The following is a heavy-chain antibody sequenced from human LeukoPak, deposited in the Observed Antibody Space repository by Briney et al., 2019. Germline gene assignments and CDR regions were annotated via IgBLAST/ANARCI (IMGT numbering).Heavy chain of an antibody. V-gene: IGHV3-74*01. CDR1: GFTFSSYW. CDR2: INSDGSST. J-gene: IGHJ4*02. Sequence: GGSLKLSCAASGFTFSSYWMHWVRQAPGKGLVWVSRINSDGSSTSYADSVKGRFTISRDNAKNTLYLQMNSLRAEDTAVYYCAREVHGSGSYANWGQGTLVTVSS. D-gene: IGHD3-10*01. CDR3: AREVHGSGSYAN.